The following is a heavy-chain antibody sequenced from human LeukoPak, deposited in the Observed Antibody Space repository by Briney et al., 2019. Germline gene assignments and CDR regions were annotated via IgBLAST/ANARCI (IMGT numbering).Heavy chain of an antibody. D-gene: IGHD3-10*01. V-gene: IGHV4-34*01. CDR1: GVSISSDY. Sequence: PSETLSLTCTVSGVSISSDYWSWIRQPPGKGLEWVGDINHSGSTNYNPSLKSRVTISLDTSKNQFSLKLSSVTAADTAVYYCAFSGGSGSYYNFPLDYWGQGTLVTVSS. CDR2: INHSGST. CDR3: AFSGGSGSYYNFPLDY. J-gene: IGHJ4*02.